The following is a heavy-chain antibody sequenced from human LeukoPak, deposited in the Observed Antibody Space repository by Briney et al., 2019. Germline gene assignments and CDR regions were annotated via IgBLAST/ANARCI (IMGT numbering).Heavy chain of an antibody. CDR1: GGTFSSYA. CDR3: ARDDCGGDCYSGDGSDRPMDY. CDR2: IIPILGIA. D-gene: IGHD2-21*02. Sequence: ASVKVSCKASGGTFSSYAISWVRQAPGQGLEWMGRIIPILGIANYAQKFQGRVTITADKSTSTAYMELSSLRSEDTAVYYCARDDCGGDCYSGDGSDRPMDYWGQGTLVTVSS. V-gene: IGHV1-69*04. J-gene: IGHJ4*02.